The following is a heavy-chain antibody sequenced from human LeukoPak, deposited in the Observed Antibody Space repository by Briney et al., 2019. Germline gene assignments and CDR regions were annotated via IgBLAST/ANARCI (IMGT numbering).Heavy chain of an antibody. Sequence: PSETLSLTCTVSGVTISSGGYYWSWIRQHPGKGLEWIGNIYYSGSTYYNPSLKSRVTISVDTSKNQFFLKLSSVTAADTAVYYRARVTTVTSGGWFDPWGQGTLVTVSS. CDR1: GVTISSGGYY. V-gene: IGHV4-31*03. J-gene: IGHJ5*02. D-gene: IGHD4-17*01. CDR2: IYYSGST. CDR3: ARVTTVTSGGWFDP.